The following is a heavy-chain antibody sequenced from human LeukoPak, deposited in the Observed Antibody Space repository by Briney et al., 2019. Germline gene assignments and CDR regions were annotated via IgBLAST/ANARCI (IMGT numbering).Heavy chain of an antibody. D-gene: IGHD6-19*01. J-gene: IGHJ4*02. CDR1: GFTFSDYY. Sequence: PGGSLRLSCAASGFTFSDYYMSWIRQAPGKGLEWVSYISSSGSTIYYADSVKGRFTISRDNSKNTLYLQMSSLRAEDTAVYFCAKDGGIAVAGTIDYWGQGTLVTVSS. CDR2: ISSSGSTI. CDR3: AKDGGIAVAGTIDY. V-gene: IGHV3-11*04.